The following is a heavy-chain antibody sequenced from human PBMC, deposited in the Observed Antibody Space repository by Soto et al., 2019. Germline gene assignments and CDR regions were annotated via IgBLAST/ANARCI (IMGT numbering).Heavy chain of an antibody. Sequence: ASVKVSCKASGYTFTTYYIHWVRQAPGQGFEWMGIIDPSGGSTSYAQKFQGRVTMTRDTSTSTVYMELSRLRSEDTAVYYCARGRPYNRYGDDALDIWGHGTLVTGSS. CDR3: ARGRPYNRYGDDALDI. V-gene: IGHV1-46*03. CDR1: GYTFTTYY. D-gene: IGHD1-1*01. J-gene: IGHJ3*02. CDR2: IDPSGGST.